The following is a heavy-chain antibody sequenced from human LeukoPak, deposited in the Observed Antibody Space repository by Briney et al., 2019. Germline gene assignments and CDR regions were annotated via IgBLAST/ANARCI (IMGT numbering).Heavy chain of an antibody. D-gene: IGHD3-16*01. V-gene: IGHV4-39*01. CDR2: IYYSGGA. CDR1: GDSINSPHYY. Sequence: SETLSLTCHVSGDSINSPHYYWAWIRQPPGKGLEWIGSIYYSGGAYSHPSLKSRATIFVDTSNNHFSLKLRSVTAADTAVYYCARQLIQPRAFDYWGQGTLVTVSS. J-gene: IGHJ4*02. CDR3: ARQLIQPRAFDY.